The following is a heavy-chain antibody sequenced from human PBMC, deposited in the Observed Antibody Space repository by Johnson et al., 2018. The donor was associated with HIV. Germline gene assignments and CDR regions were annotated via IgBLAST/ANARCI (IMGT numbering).Heavy chain of an antibody. CDR1: GFTFSSYW. D-gene: IGHD4-17*01. CDR2: IKQDGSEK. Sequence: VQLVESGGGLVQPGGSLRLSCAASGFTFSSYWMSWVRQAPGKGLEWVANIKQDGSEKYYVDSVKGRFTISRDNAKNSLYLQMNSLRAEDTAVYYCAREVAGDYGDSPGAFEIWGHGTMVTVSS. CDR3: AREVAGDYGDSPGAFEI. J-gene: IGHJ3*02. V-gene: IGHV3-7*05.